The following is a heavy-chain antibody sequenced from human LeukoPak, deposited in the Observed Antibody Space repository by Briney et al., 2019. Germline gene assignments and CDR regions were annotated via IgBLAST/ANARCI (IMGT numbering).Heavy chain of an antibody. CDR2: FDPEDGET. CDR1: GCTLTELS. J-gene: IGHJ4*02. CDR3: ATAFWSGYTDPDY. Sequence: PVASVKVSCKVSGCTLTELSMHWVRQAPGKGLEWMGGFDPEDGETIYAQKFQGRVTMTEDTSTDTAYMELSSLRSEDTAVYYCATAFWSGYTDPDYWGQGTLVTVSS. D-gene: IGHD3-3*01. V-gene: IGHV1-24*01.